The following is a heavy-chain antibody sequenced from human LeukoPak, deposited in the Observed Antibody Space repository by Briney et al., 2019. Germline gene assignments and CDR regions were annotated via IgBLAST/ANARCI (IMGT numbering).Heavy chain of an antibody. J-gene: IGHJ4*02. D-gene: IGHD4-17*01. CDR3: ARVGARQILEY. Sequence: GGSLRLSCAASGFTFSRYPMHWVRQAPGKGLEWVAVVSYDGSIKSYADSVKGRFTISRDNPRNTLYLQMNSLRGEDTAVYYCARVGARQILEYWGQGTLVTVSS. V-gene: IGHV3-30-3*01. CDR1: GFTFSRYP. CDR2: VSYDGSIK.